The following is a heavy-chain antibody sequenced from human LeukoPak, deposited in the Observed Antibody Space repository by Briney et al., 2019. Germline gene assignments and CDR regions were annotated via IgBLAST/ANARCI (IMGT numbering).Heavy chain of an antibody. CDR3: ARDVRLGELSLFY. D-gene: IGHD3-16*02. V-gene: IGHV1-2*02. Sequence: ASVKVSCKASGYTFTGYYMRWVRQAPGQGLEWMGWINPNSGGTNYAQKFQGRVTMTRDTSISTAYMELSRLRSDDTAVYYCARDVRLGELSLFYWGQGTLVTVSS. CDR2: INPNSGGT. J-gene: IGHJ4*02. CDR1: GYTFTGYY.